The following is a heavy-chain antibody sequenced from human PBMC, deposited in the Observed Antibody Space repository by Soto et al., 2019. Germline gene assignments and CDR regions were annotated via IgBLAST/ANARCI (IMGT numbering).Heavy chain of an antibody. CDR1: GFTFRTYG. CDR3: AKGTASTSGSNNAFDI. CDR2: ISDEGRNK. Sequence: QVQLVESGGGVVQPGRSLRLSCAASGFTFRTYGMHWVRQAPGTGLEGGAVISDEGRNKYKIATMEGRFTISRDNSKNSLYLQMNSLRTEDTAVYYCAKGTASTSGSNNAFDIWGQGTMVTVSS. V-gene: IGHV3-30*18. D-gene: IGHD2-21*02. J-gene: IGHJ3*02.